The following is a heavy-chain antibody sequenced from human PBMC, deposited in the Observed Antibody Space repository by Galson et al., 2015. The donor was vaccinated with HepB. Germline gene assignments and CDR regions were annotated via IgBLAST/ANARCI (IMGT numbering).Heavy chain of an antibody. J-gene: IGHJ6*02. CDR1: GSSFNSFT. D-gene: IGHD2/OR15-2a*01. Sequence: SVKVSCKASGSSFNSFTFSWVRQAHGQGLEWVGEFIPHLNRAKYTQQFQVRVTITADKSTATAFMDLRSLRSDDTAKYYCARGRVEEVVIIPGAVNHPRISYGLDVWGQGTTVTVSS. V-gene: IGHV1-69*10. CDR3: ARGRVEEVVIIPGAVNHPRISYGLDV. CDR2: FIPHLNRA.